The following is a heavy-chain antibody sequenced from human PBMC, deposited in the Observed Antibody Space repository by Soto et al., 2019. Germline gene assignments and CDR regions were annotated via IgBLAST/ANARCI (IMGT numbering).Heavy chain of an antibody. CDR3: VLCTTTSCYGRFDY. CDR2: IVVGSGNT. V-gene: IGHV1-58*01. D-gene: IGHD2-2*01. J-gene: IGHJ4*02. CDR1: GFTFTSSA. Sequence: SVKVSCKASGFTFTSSAVQWVRQARGQRLEWIGWIVVGSGNTNNAQKFQERVTIIRDMSTSTAYMELSSLRSEDTAVYYCVLCTTTSCYGRFDYWGQGTLVTVSS.